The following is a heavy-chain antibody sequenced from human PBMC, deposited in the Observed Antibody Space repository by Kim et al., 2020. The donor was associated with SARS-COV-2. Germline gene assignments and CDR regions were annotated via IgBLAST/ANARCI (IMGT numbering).Heavy chain of an antibody. CDR2: IRSKANSYAT. Sequence: GGSLRLSCAASGFTFSGSTMHWVRQASGKGLEWVGRIRSKANSYATAYAASVKNRFTISRDDSKNTAYLQMNSLKTEDTAVYYCTRVNPIAGGWYDALDIWGQVTMVTVSS. J-gene: IGHJ3*02. CDR1: GFTFSGST. CDR3: TRVNPIAGGWYDALDI. V-gene: IGHV3-73*01. D-gene: IGHD6-19*01.